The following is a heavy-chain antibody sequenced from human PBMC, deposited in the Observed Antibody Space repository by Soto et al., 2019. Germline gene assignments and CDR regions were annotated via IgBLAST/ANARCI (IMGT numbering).Heavy chain of an antibody. D-gene: IGHD2-15*01. Sequence: EVRLLESGGGLVQPGGSLRLSCAASGFTFSNYAMGWVRLTPGKGLEWVSAITASGGDTYHADSVTARLTISRDNSKNTLYFQMNSLRAEDKAIYYCSQGRSHSRPYYFDYWGQGTLVTVSS. CDR2: ITASGGDT. CDR3: SQGRSHSRPYYFDY. V-gene: IGHV3-23*01. CDR1: GFTFSNYA. J-gene: IGHJ4*02.